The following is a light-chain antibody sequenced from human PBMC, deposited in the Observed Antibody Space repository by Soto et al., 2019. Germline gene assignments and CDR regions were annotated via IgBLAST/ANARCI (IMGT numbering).Light chain of an antibody. CDR3: RSYNSSRHMV. J-gene: IGLJ2*01. CDR1: SSDVGGDNY. Sequence: QSALTQPASVSGSPGQSITISCTGTSSDVGGDNYVSWYQQHPGNAPKLMIYKVSNRPSGVSNRFSGSKSGNTASLTITGLQAEDEADYYCRSYNSSRHMVFGGGTKVTVL. CDR2: KVS. V-gene: IGLV2-14*01.